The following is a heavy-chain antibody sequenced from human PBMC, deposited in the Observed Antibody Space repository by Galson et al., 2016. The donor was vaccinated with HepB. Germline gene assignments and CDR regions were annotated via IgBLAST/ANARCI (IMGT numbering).Heavy chain of an antibody. J-gene: IGHJ3*01. D-gene: IGHD1-26*01. CDR3: ASRWDSFDV. V-gene: IGHV3-74*01. CDR2: ISNDGSRA. CDR1: GLPFSAYW. Sequence: SLRLSCAVSGLPFSAYWLHWVRQAPGKGLEWVARISNDGSRAAYADSVKGRFTISRDNSKNTLYLLLNSLRAEDTSIYYCASRWDSFDVWGQGTMVTVSS.